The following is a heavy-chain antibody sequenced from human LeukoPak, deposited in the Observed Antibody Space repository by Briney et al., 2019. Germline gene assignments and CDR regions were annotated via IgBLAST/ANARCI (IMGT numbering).Heavy chain of an antibody. J-gene: IGHJ4*02. CDR1: GGSFSGYY. CDR3: ARGGYYYDSSGCFDY. CDR2: INHSGST. D-gene: IGHD3-22*01. V-gene: IGHV4-34*01. Sequence: SETLSLTCAVYGGSFSGYYWSWIRQPPGKGLEWIGEINHSGSTNYNPSLKSRVTISVDTSKNQFSLKLSSVTAADTAVYYCARGGYYYDSSGCFDYWGQGTLVTVSS.